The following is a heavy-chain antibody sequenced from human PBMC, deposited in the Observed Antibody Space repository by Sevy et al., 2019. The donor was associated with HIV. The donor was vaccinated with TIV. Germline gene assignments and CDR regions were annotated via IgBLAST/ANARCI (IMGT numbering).Heavy chain of an antibody. D-gene: IGHD3-10*01. J-gene: IGHJ6*02. CDR3: ARVVGYVSGNYYKYYYDLDD. V-gene: IGHV3-21*01. CDR1: GFSFNSYD. CDR2: ISSVSTII. Sequence: GGSLRLSCTASGFSFNSYDMNWVRQAPGKGLEWVASISSVSTIIYYGDSVRGRFSISRDNAKKSLYLQMNSLRVEDTAVYYCARVVGYVSGNYYKYYYDLDDWGQGTAVTVSS.